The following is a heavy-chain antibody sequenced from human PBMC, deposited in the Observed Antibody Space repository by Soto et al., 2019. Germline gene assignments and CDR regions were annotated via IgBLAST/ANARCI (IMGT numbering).Heavy chain of an antibody. CDR2: ISGSGGST. CDR3: AKATRKYIAARRLGFDP. V-gene: IGHV3-23*01. D-gene: IGHD6-6*01. J-gene: IGHJ5*02. CDR1: GFTFSSYA. Sequence: GGSLRLSCAASGFTFSSYAMSWVRQAPGKGLEWVSAISGSGGSTYYADSVKGRFTISRDNSKNTLYLQMNSLRAEDTAVYYCAKATRKYIAARRLGFDPWGQGTLVTVSS.